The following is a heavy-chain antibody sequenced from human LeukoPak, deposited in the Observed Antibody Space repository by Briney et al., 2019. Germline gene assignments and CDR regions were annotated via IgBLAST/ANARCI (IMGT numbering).Heavy chain of an antibody. D-gene: IGHD3-22*01. CDR1: GGSISSSSYY. CDR3: ARHGGLSSGGSSPKSYDSSGYYYP. V-gene: IGHV4-39*01. CDR2: IYYSGST. Sequence: PSETLSLTCTVSGGSISSSSYYWGWIRQPPGKGLEWIGSIYYSGSTYYNPSLKSRVTISVDTSKNQFSLKLSSVTAADTAVYYCARHGGLSSGGSSPKSYDSSGYYYPWGQGTLVTVSS. J-gene: IGHJ5*02.